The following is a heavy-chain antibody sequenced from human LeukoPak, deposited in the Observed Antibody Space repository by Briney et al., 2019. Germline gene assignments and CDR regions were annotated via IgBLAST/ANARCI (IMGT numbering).Heavy chain of an antibody. CDR2: ISGSGDNT. Sequence: GGTLRLSCAASGFTFSSHGMSWVRQAPGKGLEWVSTISGSGDNTYYADSVKGRFTISRDNSKNTLYLQMNSLRAEDTAVYYCAKEGDSSGWYVFDYWGQGTLVTVSS. CDR3: AKEGDSSGWYVFDY. J-gene: IGHJ4*02. V-gene: IGHV3-23*01. CDR1: GFTFSSHG. D-gene: IGHD6-19*01.